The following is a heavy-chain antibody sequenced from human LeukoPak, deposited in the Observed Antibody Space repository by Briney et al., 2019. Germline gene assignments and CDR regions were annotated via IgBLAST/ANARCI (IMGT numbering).Heavy chain of an antibody. V-gene: IGHV4-59*01. J-gene: IGHJ6*03. CDR3: ARDQGGTTYMDV. CDR2: IYYSGST. Sequence: SETLSLTCTVSGGSISSYYWSWIRQPPGKGLEWIGYIYYSGSTNYNPSLKSRVTISVDTSKNQFSLKLSSVTAADTAVYYCARDQGGTTYMDVWGKGTTVTASS. CDR1: GGSISSYY. D-gene: IGHD1-7*01.